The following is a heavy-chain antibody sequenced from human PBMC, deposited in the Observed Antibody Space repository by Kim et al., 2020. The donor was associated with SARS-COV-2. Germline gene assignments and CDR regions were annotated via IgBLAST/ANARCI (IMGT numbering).Heavy chain of an antibody. CDR1: GFTFSGYV. D-gene: IGHD6-19*01. J-gene: IGHJ4*02. V-gene: IGHV3-30*03. CDR3: SRKYSSGWYFDY. CDR2: ISQDGRIE. Sequence: GGSLRLSCAASGFTFSGYVMHWVRQAPGKGLEWVAVISQDGRIERYVDSVRGRFTISRDNSKNTLYLQMNTLRAEDTAVYFCSRKYSSGWYFDYWGQGTL.